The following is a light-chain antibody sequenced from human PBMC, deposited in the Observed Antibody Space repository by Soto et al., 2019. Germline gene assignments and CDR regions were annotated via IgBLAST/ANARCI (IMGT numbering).Light chain of an antibody. CDR1: QPISTW. V-gene: IGKV1-5*01. CDR3: QQYDEHSIT. Sequence: DIQMTQSPSTLSASVGDRVTITCRASQPISTWLAWYQQRPGKAPNLLIYHVSSLESGVPSRFSGSGSGTEFTLSISSLQPDDFGTYYCQQYDEHSITFGQGTRLEIK. CDR2: HVS. J-gene: IGKJ5*01.